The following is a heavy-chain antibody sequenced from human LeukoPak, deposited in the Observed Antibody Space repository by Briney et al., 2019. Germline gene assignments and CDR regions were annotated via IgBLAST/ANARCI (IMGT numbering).Heavy chain of an antibody. CDR1: GFTFSSYA. CDR3: AKDRLEGFYGSGHDY. J-gene: IGHJ4*02. D-gene: IGHD3-10*01. V-gene: IGHV3-23*01. Sequence: PGRSLRLSCAASGFTFSSYAMSWVRQAPGKGLEWVSAISGSGGSTYYADSVKGRFTISRDNSKNTLYLQMNSLRAEDTAVYYCAKDRLEGFYGSGHDYWGQGTLVTVSS. CDR2: ISGSGGST.